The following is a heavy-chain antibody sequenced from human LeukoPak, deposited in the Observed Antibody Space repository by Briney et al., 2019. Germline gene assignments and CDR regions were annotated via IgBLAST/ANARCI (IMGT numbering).Heavy chain of an antibody. CDR3: ARAIDY. CDR2: ISSSGSTI. Sequence: GGSLRLSCAASGFIVSAYEMNWVRQAPGKGLEWVSYISSSGSTIYYADSVKGRFTISRDDSKNSVYLQMNSLRAEDTAVYYCARAIDYWGQGTLVTVSS. J-gene: IGHJ4*02. CDR1: GFIVSAYE. V-gene: IGHV3-48*03.